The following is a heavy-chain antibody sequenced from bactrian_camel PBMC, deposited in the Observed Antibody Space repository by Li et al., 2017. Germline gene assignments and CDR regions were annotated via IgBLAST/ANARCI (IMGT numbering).Heavy chain of an antibody. J-gene: IGHJ4*01. Sequence: VQLVESGGGLVQPGGSLRISCAASGFTFSNYGIHWVRQAPGKGLEYVSSISNDGRYEYYAPSVKGRFTMFRDNAKNMLYLQMNRLETGDTAVYYCAPDPRGSGYWGQGTQVTVS. CDR3: APDPRGSGY. CDR2: ISNDGRYE. D-gene: IGHD3*01. CDR1: GFTFSNYG. V-gene: IGHV3S6*01.